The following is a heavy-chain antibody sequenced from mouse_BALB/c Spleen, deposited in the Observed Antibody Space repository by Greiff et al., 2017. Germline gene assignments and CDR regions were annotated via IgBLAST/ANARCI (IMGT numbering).Heavy chain of an antibody. J-gene: IGHJ4*01. Sequence: QVQLQQSGAELVRPGTSVKVSCKASGYAFTNYLIEWVKQRPGQGLEWIGVINPGSGGTNYNEKFKGKATLTADKSSSTAYMQLSSLTSDDSAVYFCARSWGGDAMDYWGQGTSVTVSS. CDR2: INPGSGGT. D-gene: IGHD4-1*01. CDR1: GYAFTNYL. CDR3: ARSWGGDAMDY. V-gene: IGHV1-54*01.